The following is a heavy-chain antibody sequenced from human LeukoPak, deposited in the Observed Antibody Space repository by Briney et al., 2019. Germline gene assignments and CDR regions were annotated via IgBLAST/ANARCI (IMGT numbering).Heavy chain of an antibody. D-gene: IGHD5-18*01. CDR3: ARVRAAMNEWDFDY. J-gene: IGHJ4*02. V-gene: IGHV3-7*01. CDR2: IKEDGSEK. CDR1: GFTFSSYW. Sequence: PGGSLRLSCAASGFTFSSYWMSWVRQAPGKGLEWVANIKEDGSEKYYVDSVKGRFTISRDNAKNSLYLQMNSLRAEDTAVYYCARVRAAMNEWDFDYWGQGTLVTVSS.